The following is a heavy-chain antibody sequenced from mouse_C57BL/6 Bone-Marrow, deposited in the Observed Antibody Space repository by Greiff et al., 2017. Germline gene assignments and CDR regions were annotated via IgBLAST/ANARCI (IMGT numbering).Heavy chain of an antibody. V-gene: IGHV5-6*01. D-gene: IGHD1-1*01. J-gene: IGHJ2*01. CDR3: ARLITTVVAKGFDY. CDR2: ISSGGSYT. CDR1: GFTFSSYG. Sequence: EVKLVESGGDLVKPGGSLKLSCAASGFTFSSYGMSWVRQTPDKRLEWVATISSGGSYTYYPDSVKGRFTISRDNAKNTLYLQMSRLKSEDTAMYYCARLITTVVAKGFDYWGQGTTLTVSA.